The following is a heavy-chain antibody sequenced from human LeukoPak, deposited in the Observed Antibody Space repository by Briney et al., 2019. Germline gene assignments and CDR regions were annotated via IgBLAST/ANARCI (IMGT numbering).Heavy chain of an antibody. Sequence: SETLSLTCTVSGYSISSGYYWGWIRQPPGKGLEWIGSIYHSGSTYYNPSLKSRVTISVDTSKNQFSLKLSSVTAADTAVYYCAREDSGTTWGQGTLVTVSS. J-gene: IGHJ5*02. V-gene: IGHV4-38-2*02. CDR3: AREDSGTT. D-gene: IGHD1-26*01. CDR1: GYSISSGYY. CDR2: IYHSGST.